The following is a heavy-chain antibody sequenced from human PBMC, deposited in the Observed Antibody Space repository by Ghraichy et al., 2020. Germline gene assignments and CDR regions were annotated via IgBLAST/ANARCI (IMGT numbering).Heavy chain of an antibody. CDR3: AKALVDRGVPYYFDY. J-gene: IGHJ4*02. CDR2: ISGSGGST. CDR1: GFTFSSYA. V-gene: IGHV3-23*01. D-gene: IGHD3-10*01. Sequence: GSLRLSCAASGFTFSSYAMSWVRQAPGKGLEWVSAISGSGGSTYYADSVKGRFTISRDNSKNTLYLQMNSLRAEDTAVYYCAKALVDRGVPYYFDYWGQGTLVTVSS.